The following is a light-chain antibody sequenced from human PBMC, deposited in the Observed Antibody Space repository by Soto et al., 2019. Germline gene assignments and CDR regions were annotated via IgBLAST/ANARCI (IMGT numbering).Light chain of an antibody. CDR3: QQYDYWPRT. CDR1: QSVNSIY. Sequence: EIVLTQSPATLSLSPGERATLSCRASQSVNSIYLAWYQQNPGQAPRLLMYGASNRATGIPARFSGSGSGTEFTLTISSLQSEDFAVYYCQQYDYWPRTFGQGTKVDIK. V-gene: IGKV3-15*01. CDR2: GAS. J-gene: IGKJ1*01.